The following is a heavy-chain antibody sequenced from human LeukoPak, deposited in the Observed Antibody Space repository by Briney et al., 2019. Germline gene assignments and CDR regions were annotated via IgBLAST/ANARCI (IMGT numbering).Heavy chain of an antibody. CDR1: GYSISSGYY. J-gene: IGHJ4*02. CDR2: INHSGST. Sequence: SETLSLTCIVSGYSISSGYYWGWIRQPPGKGLEWIGEINHSGSTNYNPSLKSRVTISVDTTKNQFSLKLSSVTAADTAVYYCARGPFDYWGQGTLVTVSS. V-gene: IGHV4-38-2*02. CDR3: ARGPFDY.